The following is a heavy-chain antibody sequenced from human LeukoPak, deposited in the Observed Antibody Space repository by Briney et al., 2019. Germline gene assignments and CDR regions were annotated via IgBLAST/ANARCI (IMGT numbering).Heavy chain of an antibody. CDR3: AKDMVYCSGGSCYPPPTPFDY. CDR1: GFTFSSYA. D-gene: IGHD2-15*01. J-gene: IGHJ4*02. V-gene: IGHV3-23*01. Sequence: PGGSLRLSCAASGFTFSSYAMSWVRQAPGKGLEWVSAISGSGGSTYYADSVKGRFTISRDKSRNILYLQMNSLRAEDTAVYYCAKDMVYCSGGSCYPPPTPFDYWGQGTLVTVSS. CDR2: ISGSGGST.